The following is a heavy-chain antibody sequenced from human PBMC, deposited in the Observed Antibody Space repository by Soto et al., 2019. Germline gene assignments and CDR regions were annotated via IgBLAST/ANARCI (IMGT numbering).Heavy chain of an antibody. V-gene: IGHV1-69*08. Sequence: QVQLVQSGAEVKKPGSSVKVSCKASGGTLSSYTISWVRQAPGEGLEWMGRIIPILGIANYAQKFQGRVTITADKSTSTAYMELSSLRSEDTAVYYCARDSPKDPPLRGSYRSGYYWGQGTLVTVSS. CDR1: GGTLSSYT. J-gene: IGHJ4*02. CDR3: ARDSPKDPPLRGSYRSGYY. D-gene: IGHD3-16*02. CDR2: IIPILGIA.